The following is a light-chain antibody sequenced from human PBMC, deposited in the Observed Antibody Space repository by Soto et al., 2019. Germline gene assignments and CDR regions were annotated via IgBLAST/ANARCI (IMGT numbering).Light chain of an antibody. J-gene: IGKJ4*01. CDR3: LQHNSYPRT. CDR2: GAS. V-gene: IGKV1-17*01. CDR1: QGIGNE. Sequence: DIPMTQSPSSLSASVGDRVTITCRASQGIGNELGWYQQKPGKAPRRLISGASRLQSGVPSRFSGGGSGTEFTLTISSLQPEDFATYYCLQHNSYPRTFGGGTKVEVK.